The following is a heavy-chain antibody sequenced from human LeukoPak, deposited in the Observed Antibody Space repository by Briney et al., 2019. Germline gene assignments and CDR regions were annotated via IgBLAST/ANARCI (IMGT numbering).Heavy chain of an antibody. CDR1: GFTFSSYE. D-gene: IGHD6-19*01. Sequence: GGXLRLSXAASGFTFSSYEMNWVRQAPGKGLEWVSYISSSGSTIYYADCVKGRFTISRDSAKDSLYLQMNSLRAEDTAVYYCARDDTSQWLPQNWFDPWGQGTLVTVSS. J-gene: IGHJ5*02. V-gene: IGHV3-48*03. CDR3: ARDDTSQWLPQNWFDP. CDR2: ISSSGSTI.